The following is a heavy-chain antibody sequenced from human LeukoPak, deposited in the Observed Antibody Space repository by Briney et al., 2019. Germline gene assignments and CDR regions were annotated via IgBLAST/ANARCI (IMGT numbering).Heavy chain of an antibody. CDR2: ISYDGSNK. CDR1: GFTFSSYA. V-gene: IGHV3-30-3*01. D-gene: IGHD4-17*01. Sequence: PGGSLRLSCAASGFTFSSYAMHWVRQAPGKGLEWVAVISYDGSNKYYADSVKGRFTISRDNSKNTLYLQMNSLRAEDTAVYYCARDRGYGDHGYFDLWGRGTLVTVSS. J-gene: IGHJ2*01. CDR3: ARDRGYGDHGYFDL.